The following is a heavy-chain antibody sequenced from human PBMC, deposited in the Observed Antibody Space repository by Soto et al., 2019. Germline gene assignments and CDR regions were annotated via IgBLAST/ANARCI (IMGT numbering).Heavy chain of an antibody. CDR3: ARDGGGRVGATLYDY. CDR1: GYTFTGFA. V-gene: IGHV1-3*01. Sequence: QVQLVQSGAEVRNPGASVQVSCKASGYTFTGFAVHWVRQAPGQSLEWMGWLTAGNGNRKYSQNFQGRVTITSDTSATTSSMELSSLRSEDTAVYFCARDGGGRVGATLYDYWGQGTLVTVSS. CDR2: LTAGNGNR. D-gene: IGHD1-26*01. J-gene: IGHJ4*02.